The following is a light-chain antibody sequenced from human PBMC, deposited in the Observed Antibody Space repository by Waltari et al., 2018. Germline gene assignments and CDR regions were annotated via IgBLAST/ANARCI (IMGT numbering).Light chain of an antibody. V-gene: IGKV1-8*01. CDR1: QGISTY. CDR3: QQYYSYPRT. Sequence: AIRMTQSPSSLSASTGDRVTITCRASQGISTYLAWYQQKPGEAPKLLMYSASTLQSGVPSRFSGSGSGTDFTLTISCLQSEDCATYYCQQYYSYPRTFGPGTKVEV. J-gene: IGKJ1*01. CDR2: SAS.